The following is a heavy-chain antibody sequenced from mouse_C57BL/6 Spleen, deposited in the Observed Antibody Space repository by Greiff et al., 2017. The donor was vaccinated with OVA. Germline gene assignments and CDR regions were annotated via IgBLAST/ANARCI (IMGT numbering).Heavy chain of an antibody. CDR3: ATPSYYYGSSYVSYYAMDY. CDR2: IHPSDSDT. V-gene: IGHV1-74*01. CDR1: GYTFTSYW. D-gene: IGHD1-1*01. Sequence: QVQLQQPGAELVKPGASVKVSCKASGYTFTSYWMHWVKQRPGQGLEWIGRIHPSDSDTNYNQKFKGKATLTVDKSSSTAYMQLSSLTSEDSAVYYCATPSYYYGSSYVSYYAMDYWGQGTSVTVSS. J-gene: IGHJ4*01.